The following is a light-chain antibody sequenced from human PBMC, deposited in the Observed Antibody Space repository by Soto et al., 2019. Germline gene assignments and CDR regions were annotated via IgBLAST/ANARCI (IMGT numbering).Light chain of an antibody. CDR3: QSYDSSLSGWV. J-gene: IGLJ3*02. CDR1: SSNIGAGYD. Sequence: QSVLTQPPSVSGAPGQRVTISCTGSSSNIGAGYDVHWYQQLPETAPKLLIYGNNNRPSGVPDRFSGSKSGTSASLAITELQAEDEADYYCQSYDSSLSGWVFGGGTKLTVL. CDR2: GNN. V-gene: IGLV1-40*01.